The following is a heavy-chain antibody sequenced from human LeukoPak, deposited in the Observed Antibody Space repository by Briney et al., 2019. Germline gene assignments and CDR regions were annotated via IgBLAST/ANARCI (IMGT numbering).Heavy chain of an antibody. CDR3: ARDSLELQRRNWFDP. D-gene: IGHD1-7*01. CDR1: PYTFDKYY. V-gene: IGHV1-46*02. CDR2: INPSGRST. Sequence: ASVKLSCKASPYTFDKYYIHWVRQAPGQGLEWMGVINPSGRSTSYAQQFQGRVTVTRDTSTSTVYMDLSSLRSEDSAVYYCARDSLELQRRNWFDPWSQGTLVTVSS. J-gene: IGHJ5*02.